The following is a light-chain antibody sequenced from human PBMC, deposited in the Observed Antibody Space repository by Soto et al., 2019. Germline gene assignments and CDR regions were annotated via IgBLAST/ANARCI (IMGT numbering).Light chain of an antibody. Sequence: EIVLEQSPATLSLSPGERATLSCRASQSVSSYLAWYQQKPGQAPRLLIYDASNRATGIPARFSGSGSGTDFTLTISSLEPEGFAVYYCQQRSNWLITFGQGTRLEIK. CDR2: DAS. CDR3: QQRSNWLIT. CDR1: QSVSSY. J-gene: IGKJ5*01. V-gene: IGKV3-11*01.